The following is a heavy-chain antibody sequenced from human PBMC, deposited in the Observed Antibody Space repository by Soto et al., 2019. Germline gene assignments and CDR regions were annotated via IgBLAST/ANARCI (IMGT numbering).Heavy chain of an antibody. J-gene: IGHJ3*02. CDR2: ISWKSGSI. CDR1: GFTFDDYA. Sequence: EVQLVESGGGLVQPGRSLRLSCAASGFTFDDYAMHWVRQAPGKGLEWVSGISWKSGSIGYADSVKGRFTISRDNARNSLYLQMNSLRAEDTALYYCAKDLGPSLDAFDIWGKGTMVTVSS. V-gene: IGHV3-9*01. D-gene: IGHD3-16*01. CDR3: AKDLGPSLDAFDI.